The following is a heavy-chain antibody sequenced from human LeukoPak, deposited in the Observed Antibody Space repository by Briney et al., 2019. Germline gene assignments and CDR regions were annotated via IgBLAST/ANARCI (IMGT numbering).Heavy chain of an antibody. V-gene: IGHV1-8*01. CDR3: ARAKEVFYGDYDY. CDR2: MNPNSGNT. Sequence: GASVKVSCKASGYTFTSYDINWVRQATGQWLEWMGWMNPNSGNTGYAQKFQGRVTMTRNTSISTAYMELSSLRSEDTAVYYCARAKEVFYGDYDYWGQGTLVTVSS. D-gene: IGHD4-17*01. CDR1: GYTFTSYD. J-gene: IGHJ4*02.